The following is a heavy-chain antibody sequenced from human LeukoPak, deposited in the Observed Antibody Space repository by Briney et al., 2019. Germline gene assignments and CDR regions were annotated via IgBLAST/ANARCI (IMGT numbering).Heavy chain of an antibody. CDR1: GYTFASYG. D-gene: IGHD5-18*01. Sequence: ASVKVSCKASGYTFASYGISWVRQAPGQGLEWVGWISAYNGNTNSAQKFQGRVTMTEDTSTDTAYMELSSLRSEDTAVYYCATAWAGIQLTHTGYYFDYWGQGTLVTVSS. J-gene: IGHJ4*02. V-gene: IGHV1-18*01. CDR2: ISAYNGNT. CDR3: ATAWAGIQLTHTGYYFDY.